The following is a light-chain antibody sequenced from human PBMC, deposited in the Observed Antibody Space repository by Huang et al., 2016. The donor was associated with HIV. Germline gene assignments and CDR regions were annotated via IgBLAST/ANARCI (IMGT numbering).Light chain of an antibody. J-gene: IGKJ1*01. CDR2: QAS. Sequence: DIQMNQSPSTLSASVGERVTITCRASQNIYSGLAWYQQKPGKAPKLLIHQASNVESVFPSSFSGSRSGTEFHLTISSLQPDDVSTYYCQQYKVYSPTFGQGTKVEVK. V-gene: IGKV1-5*03. CDR3: QQYKVYSPT. CDR1: QNIYSG.